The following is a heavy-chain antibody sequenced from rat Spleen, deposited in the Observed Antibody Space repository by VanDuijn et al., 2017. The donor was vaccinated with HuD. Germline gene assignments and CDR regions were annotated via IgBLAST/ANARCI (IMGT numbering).Heavy chain of an antibody. V-gene: IGHV2-72*01. D-gene: IGHD1-4*01. CDR1: GFSLTSYH. CDR3: ARRVAPGYFDC. CDR2: IWAGGGT. Sequence: QVQLKESGPGLVQPSQTLSLTCTVSGFSLTSYHVSWVRQPPGKSLVWMGTIWAGGGTNYNWAVQSRLSISRDTSKSQVFLKMNSLQPEDTGTYSCARRVAPGYFDCWGQGCMVTVSS. J-gene: IGHJ2*01.